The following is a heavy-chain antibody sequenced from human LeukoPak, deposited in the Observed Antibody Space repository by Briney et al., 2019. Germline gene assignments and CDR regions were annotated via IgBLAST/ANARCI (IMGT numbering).Heavy chain of an antibody. CDR2: IYYSGST. J-gene: IGHJ5*02. CDR1: GGSISSYY. D-gene: IGHD5-18*01. V-gene: IGHV4-59*12. CDR3: ARNQAMVTWYSWFDP. Sequence: SETLSLTCTVSGGSISSYYWSWIRQPPGKGLEWIGYIYYSGSTNYNPSLKSRVTISVDTSKNQFSLKLSSVTAADTAVYYCARNQAMVTWYSWFDPWGQGTLVTVSS.